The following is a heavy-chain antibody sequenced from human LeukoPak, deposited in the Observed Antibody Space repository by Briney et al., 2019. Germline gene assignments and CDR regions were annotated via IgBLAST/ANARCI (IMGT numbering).Heavy chain of an antibody. V-gene: IGHV3-30-3*01. Sequence: GGSLSLSCAASGFTFSSYAMHWVRQAPGKGLEWVAVISYDGSNKYYADSVKGRFTISRDNSKNTLYLQMNSLRAEDTAVYYCARDPYSSSWYLYYYYGMDVWGQGTTVTVSS. CDR2: ISYDGSNK. CDR3: ARDPYSSSWYLYYYYGMDV. D-gene: IGHD6-13*01. CDR1: GFTFSSYA. J-gene: IGHJ6*02.